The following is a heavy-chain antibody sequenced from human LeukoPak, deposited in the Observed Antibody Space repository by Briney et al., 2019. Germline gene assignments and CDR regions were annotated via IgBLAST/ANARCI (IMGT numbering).Heavy chain of an antibody. CDR1: GFTFSSYS. CDR3: ARGNSNSWSTNWFDP. J-gene: IGHJ5*02. CDR2: ISSSSSYI. Sequence: GGSLRLSCAASGFTFSSYSMNWVRQAPGKGLEWVSSISSSSSYIYYADSVKGRFTISRDNAKNSLYLQMNSLRAEDTAVYYCARGNSNSWSTNWFDPWGQGTLVTVSS. V-gene: IGHV3-21*01. D-gene: IGHD6-13*01.